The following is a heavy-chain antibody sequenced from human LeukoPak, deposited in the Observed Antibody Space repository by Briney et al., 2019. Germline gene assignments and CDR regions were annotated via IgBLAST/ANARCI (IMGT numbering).Heavy chain of an antibody. J-gene: IGHJ5*02. V-gene: IGHV4-30-2*01. Sequence: SETLSLTCTVSGGSISSGGYYWSWIRQPPGKGLEWIGYIYHSGSTYYNPSLKSRVTISVDRSKNQFSLKLSSVTAADTAVYYCARDRGGLLGPWGQGTLVTVSS. CDR3: ARDRGGLLGP. CDR1: GGSISSGGYY. CDR2: IYHSGST. D-gene: IGHD2-15*01.